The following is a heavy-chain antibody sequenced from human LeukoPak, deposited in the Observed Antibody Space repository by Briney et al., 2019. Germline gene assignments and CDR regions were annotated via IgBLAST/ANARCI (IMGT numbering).Heavy chain of an antibody. J-gene: IGHJ6*03. Sequence: GGPLRLSCAASGFTFSTYWVIWVRKAPGKGLLGVANIKPDGSEKFYVDCVKGRCTVSRESAKNSVSLNVKSVRAGDRSVLYCPRSAAMFRVPYLFYYMDVWGKGTTVTISS. V-gene: IGHV3-7*01. CDR2: IKPDGSEK. D-gene: IGHD3-10*01. CDR3: PRSAAMFRVPYLFYYMDV. CDR1: GFTFSTYW.